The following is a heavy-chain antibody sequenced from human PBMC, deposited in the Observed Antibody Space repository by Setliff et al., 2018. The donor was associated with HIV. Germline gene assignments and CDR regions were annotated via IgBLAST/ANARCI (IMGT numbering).Heavy chain of an antibody. V-gene: IGHV4-34*01. D-gene: IGHD3-10*01. CDR3: ARGRRITMIRGIIPFTY. CDR2: VNHSGST. Sequence: ETLSLTCAVYGGSFSGYYWTWIRQPPGKGLEWIGEVNHSGSTNYNPSLKSRVTISVDTSKNQFSLKLSSVTAADTAVYYCARGRRITMIRGIIPFTYWGQGTLGTVS. CDR1: GGSFSGYY. J-gene: IGHJ4*02.